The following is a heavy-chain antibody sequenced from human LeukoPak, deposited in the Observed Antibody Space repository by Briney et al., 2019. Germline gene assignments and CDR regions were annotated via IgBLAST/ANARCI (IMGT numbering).Heavy chain of an antibody. D-gene: IGHD6-19*01. CDR3: AKDSLIDGYSSGWYLDY. V-gene: IGHV3-30*02. CDR1: GFTFGSYG. CDR2: IRFDGNNE. J-gene: IGHJ4*02. Sequence: GGSLRLSCAASGFTFGSYGMHWVRQTPRKGLEWVAFIRFDGNNEFYADSVEGRFTISRDNSKNTLYLQMSSLRYDDTAVYYCAKDSLIDGYSSGWYLDYWGQGTLVTVSS.